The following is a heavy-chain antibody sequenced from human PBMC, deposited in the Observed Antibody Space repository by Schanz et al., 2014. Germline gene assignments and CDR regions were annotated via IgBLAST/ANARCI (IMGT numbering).Heavy chain of an antibody. Sequence: QVQLVQSGAEVKKPGSSMKVSCKASGGTFNSYTINWVRQAPGQGREWMGRIIPILGIANYAQKFQGRVTITADRSASTAYMELSSLRSEDTAVYYCARGYGDSPTDCWGQGALVTVSS. V-gene: IGHV1-69*02. J-gene: IGHJ4*02. CDR2: IIPILGIA. CDR3: ARGYGDSPTDC. CDR1: GGTFNSYT. D-gene: IGHD4-17*01.